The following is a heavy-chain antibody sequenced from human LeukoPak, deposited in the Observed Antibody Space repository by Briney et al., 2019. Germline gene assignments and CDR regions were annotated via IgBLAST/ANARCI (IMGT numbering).Heavy chain of an antibody. CDR2: ISGSGGST. CDR1: GFTFSSYA. CDR3: AKGLKYWITMIVVVDRSFDY. J-gene: IGHJ4*02. Sequence: AGGSLRLSCAASGFTFSSYAMSWVRQAPGKGLEWVSAISGSGGSTYYADSVKGRFTISRDNSKNTLYLQMNSLRAEDTAVYYCAKGLKYWITMIVVVDRSFDYWGQGTLVTVSS. V-gene: IGHV3-23*01. D-gene: IGHD3-22*01.